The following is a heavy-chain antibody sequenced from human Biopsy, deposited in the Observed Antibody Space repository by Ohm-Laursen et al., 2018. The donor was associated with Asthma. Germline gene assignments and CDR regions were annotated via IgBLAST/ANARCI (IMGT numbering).Heavy chain of an antibody. CDR3: ARTFHFWSPYHAEHYQL. CDR2: IKHDGSEK. CDR1: GFTFGDYC. D-gene: IGHD3-3*01. V-gene: IGHV3-7*01. J-gene: IGHJ1*01. Sequence: SLRLSCAAPGFTFGDYCMRWVRQVPGQGLEWVANIKHDGSEKNHVDSLKGRFTISRDNAKNLLFLQMNSLRVEDTAVYYCARTFHFWSPYHAEHYQLWGQGTLVTVSS.